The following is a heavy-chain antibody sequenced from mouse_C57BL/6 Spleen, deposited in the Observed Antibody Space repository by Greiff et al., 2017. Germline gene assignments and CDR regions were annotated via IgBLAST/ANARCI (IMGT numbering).Heavy chain of an antibody. D-gene: IGHD1-1*01. V-gene: IGHV1-80*01. J-gene: IGHJ4*01. CDR2: IYPGDGDT. Sequence: VQLQQSGAELVKPGASVKISCKASGYAFSSYWMNWVKQRPGKGLEWIGQIYPGDGDTNYNGKFKGKATLTADKSSSTAYMQLSSLTSEDSAVYFCARPDCGRSSMDYWGQGTSVTVSS. CDR1: GYAFSSYW. CDR3: ARPDCGRSSMDY.